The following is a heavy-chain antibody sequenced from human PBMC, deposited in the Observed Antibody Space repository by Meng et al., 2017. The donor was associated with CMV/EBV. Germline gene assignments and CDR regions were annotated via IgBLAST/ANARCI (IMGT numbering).Heavy chain of an antibody. D-gene: IGHD3-22*01. CDR3: AGTYYYDSSGYYYSAFDI. Sequence: ASVKVSCKASGYTFTDYDVNWVRQAAGQGLEWMGWMNPYSGNTGYAQKFQGRVTITTDESTSTAYMELSSLRSEDTAVYYCAGTYYYDSSGYYYSAFDIWGQGTMVTVSS. V-gene: IGHV1-8*03. CDR2: MNPYSGNT. CDR1: GYTFTDYD. J-gene: IGHJ3*02.